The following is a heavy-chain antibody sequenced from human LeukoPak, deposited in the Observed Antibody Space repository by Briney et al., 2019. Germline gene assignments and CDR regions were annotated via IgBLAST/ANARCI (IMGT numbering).Heavy chain of an antibody. CDR2: ISGSGGST. CDR3: AKDPNGDYIGTFDI. CDR1: GFSFTNYA. J-gene: IGHJ3*02. Sequence: PGGSLRLSCVASGFSFTNYAMAWVRQAPGKGLEWVSSISGSGGSTQYAASVQGRFTIFRDNSKNTLYLQMNSLRAEDTAVYYCAKDPNGDYIGTFDIWGQGTMVTVSS. D-gene: IGHD4-17*01. V-gene: IGHV3-23*01.